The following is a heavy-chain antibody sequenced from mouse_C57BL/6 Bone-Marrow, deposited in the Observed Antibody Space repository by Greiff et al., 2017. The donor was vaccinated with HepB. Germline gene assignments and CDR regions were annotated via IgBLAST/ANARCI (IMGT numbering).Heavy chain of an antibody. CDR2: ISNGGGST. V-gene: IGHV5-12*01. D-gene: IGHD2-2*01. Sequence: EVKLMESGGGLVQPGGSLKLSCAASGFTFSDYYMYWVRQTPEKRLEWVAYISNGGGSTYYPDTVKGRFTISRDNAKNTLYLQMSRLKSEDTAMYYCARLWLGWYFDVWGTGTTVTVSS. CDR3: ARLWLGWYFDV. CDR1: GFTFSDYY. J-gene: IGHJ1*03.